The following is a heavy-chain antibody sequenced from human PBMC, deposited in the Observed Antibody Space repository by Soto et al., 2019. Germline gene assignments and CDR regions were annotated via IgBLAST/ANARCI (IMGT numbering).Heavy chain of an antibody. CDR2: IYPRDSDT. CDR3: ARQGAVAGPGDF. Sequence: GHSLKISCKASGYSFTSYWIGWVRQMPGKGLEWMGVIYPRDSDTTYSPSFQGHVTISADKSINTAYLQWNSLKASDTAMYYCARQGAVAGPGDFWGQGTLVTVSS. J-gene: IGHJ4*02. D-gene: IGHD6-13*01. V-gene: IGHV5-51*01. CDR1: GYSFTSYW.